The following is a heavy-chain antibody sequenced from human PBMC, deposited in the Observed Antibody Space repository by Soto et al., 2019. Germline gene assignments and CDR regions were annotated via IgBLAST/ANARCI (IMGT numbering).Heavy chain of an antibody. CDR3: ARSGLPDPVVVVGHTPFDP. CDR1: GYTFTNYD. CDR2: LSAHTGDT. D-gene: IGHD2-15*01. J-gene: IGHJ5*02. Sequence: ASVKVSCKASGYTFTNYDINWVRQAPGQGLEWMGWLSAHTGDTNYAQKLQGRVTMATDTSTSTAYMELRSLRSDDTAVYYCARSGLPDPVVVVGHTPFDPWGQGTLVTVSS. V-gene: IGHV1-18*01.